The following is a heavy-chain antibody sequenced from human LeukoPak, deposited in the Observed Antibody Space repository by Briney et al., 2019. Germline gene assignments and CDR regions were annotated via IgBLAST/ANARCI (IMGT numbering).Heavy chain of an antibody. CDR1: GYSISIAYY. Sequence: SETLSLTCTVSGYSISIAYYWGWIRQPPGKGLEWIGSVYHSGSTYYNPSLKSRVTISLDTSKNQFSLRLTSVTAADTAVYYCARDRDGTLIVVAYWGQGTLVTVSS. D-gene: IGHD3-22*01. CDR2: VYHSGST. J-gene: IGHJ4*02. CDR3: ARDRDGTLIVVAY. V-gene: IGHV4-38-2*02.